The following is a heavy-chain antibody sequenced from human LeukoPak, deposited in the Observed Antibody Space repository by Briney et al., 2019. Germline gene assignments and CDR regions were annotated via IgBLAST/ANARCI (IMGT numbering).Heavy chain of an antibody. CDR2: IYYSGST. CDR3: ARHLGQYARGDYYYYYMDV. CDR1: GGSISSYY. D-gene: IGHD2-8*01. V-gene: IGHV4-39*01. Sequence: SETLSLTCTVSGGSISSYYWGWIRQPPGKGLEWIGSIYYSGSTYYNPSLKSRVTISVDTSKNQFSLKLSSVTAADTAVYYCARHLGQYARGDYYYYYMDVWGKGTTVTVSS. J-gene: IGHJ6*03.